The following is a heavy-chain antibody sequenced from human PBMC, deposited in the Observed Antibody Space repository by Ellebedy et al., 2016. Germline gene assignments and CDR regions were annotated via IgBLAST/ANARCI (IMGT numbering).Heavy chain of an antibody. V-gene: IGHV4-59*01. CDR3: ARETAQANYYGSGSGYFMDV. CDR1: DGSINAYY. J-gene: IGHJ6*03. D-gene: IGHD3-10*01. CDR2: IHYSGTT. Sequence: SETLSLXXAVSDGSINAYYWNWIRQPPGNGLEWIGNIHYSGTTNYNPSLKSRFSISVDTSRNEFSLKVTSVTAADTAVYSCARETAQANYYGSGSGYFMDVWGKGTTVTVSS.